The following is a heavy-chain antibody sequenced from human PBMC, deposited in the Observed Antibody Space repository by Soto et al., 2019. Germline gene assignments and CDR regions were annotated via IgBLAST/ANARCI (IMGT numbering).Heavy chain of an antibody. CDR2: INPSDSYT. CDR1: GYSFTTYW. CDR3: ARHYNYALAY. D-gene: IGHD5-18*01. J-gene: IGHJ4*02. V-gene: IGHV5-10-1*01. Sequence: GESLTISCEGSGYSFTTYWISWVRQMPGKGLEWMGTINPSDSYTNYSPSFQGHLTISTDKSISTAYLQWSSLKASDTAMYYCARHYNYALAYWGQGTLVTVSS.